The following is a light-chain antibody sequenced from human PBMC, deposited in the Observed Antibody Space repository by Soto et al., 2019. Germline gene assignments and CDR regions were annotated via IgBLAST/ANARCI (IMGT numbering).Light chain of an antibody. Sequence: DIVMTQSPDSLAVSLGERATINCKSSQSVLYSSDNKNYLAWYQQKPGQPPKLLIHWASTRESGVPDRFSGSRSGPDFTLTISSRHTDDVALYYCQQYYGTPLTFDQRTKVEIK. CDR3: QQYYGTPLT. CDR2: WAS. V-gene: IGKV4-1*01. CDR1: QSVLYSSDNKNY. J-gene: IGKJ1*01.